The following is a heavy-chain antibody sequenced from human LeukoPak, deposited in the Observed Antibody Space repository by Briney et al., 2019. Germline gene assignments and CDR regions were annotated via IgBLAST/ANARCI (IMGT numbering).Heavy chain of an antibody. CDR1: RFTFRSYA. D-gene: IGHD6-13*01. V-gene: IGHV3-23*01. J-gene: IGHJ4*02. CDR3: ATSFGPVIAAAGTGAD. Sequence: GGSLRLSCAASRFTFRSYAMNWVRQAPGKGLEWVSVISGSGSSTYYADSVKGRFTISRDNSKNTLYLQMNSLRAEDTAVYYCATSFGPVIAAAGTGADWGQGTLVTVSS. CDR2: ISGSGSST.